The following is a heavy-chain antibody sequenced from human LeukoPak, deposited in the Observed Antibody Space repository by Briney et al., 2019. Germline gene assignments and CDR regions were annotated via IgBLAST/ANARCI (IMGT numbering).Heavy chain of an antibody. V-gene: IGHV3-30-3*01. J-gene: IGHJ6*02. D-gene: IGHD3-10*01. CDR2: ISYDGSNK. CDR3: ARDMYYGSGTPMQFGMDV. Sequence: PGGSLRLSCAASGFTFSSYAMHWVRQAPGKGLEWVAVISYDGSNKYYADSVKGRFTISRDNSKNTLYLQMNSLRAEDTAVYYCARDMYYGSGTPMQFGMDVWGQGTAVIVSS. CDR1: GFTFSSYA.